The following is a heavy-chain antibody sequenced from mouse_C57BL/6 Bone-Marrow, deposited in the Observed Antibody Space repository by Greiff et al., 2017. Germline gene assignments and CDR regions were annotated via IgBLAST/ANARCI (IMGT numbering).Heavy chain of an antibody. CDR3: ARGLRRKFGAMDY. CDR1: GYTFTSYW. Sequence: QVQLQQPGTELVKPGASVKLSCKASGYTFTSYWMHWVKQRPGQGLEWIGNINPSNGGTNYNEKFKSKATLTVDKTSSTAYMQLSSLTSEDSAVYYCARGLRRKFGAMDYWGQGTSVTVSS. J-gene: IGHJ4*01. V-gene: IGHV1-53*01. CDR2: INPSNGGT. D-gene: IGHD2-4*01.